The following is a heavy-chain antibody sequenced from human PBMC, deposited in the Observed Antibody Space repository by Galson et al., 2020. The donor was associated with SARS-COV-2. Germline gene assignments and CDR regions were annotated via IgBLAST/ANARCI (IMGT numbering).Heavy chain of an antibody. CDR3: ARDDLGSGWYLEGYYYYYGMDV. V-gene: IGHV3-48*02. Sequence: GGSLRLSCAASGFTFSSYSMNWVRQAPGKGLEWVSYISSSSSTIYYADSVKGRFTISRDNAKNSLYLQMNSLRDEDTAVYYCARDDLGSGWYLEGYYYYYGMDVWGQGTTVTVSS. D-gene: IGHD6-19*01. CDR1: GFTFSSYS. CDR2: ISSSSSTI. J-gene: IGHJ6*02.